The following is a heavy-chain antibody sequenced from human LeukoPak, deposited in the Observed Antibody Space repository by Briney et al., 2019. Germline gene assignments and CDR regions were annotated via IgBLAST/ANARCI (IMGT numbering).Heavy chain of an antibody. V-gene: IGHV1-18*01. D-gene: IGHD6-13*01. J-gene: IGHJ6*03. CDR3: ARATYNSSWYRMTPNYYYMDV. CDR1: GYTFTSYG. Sequence: ASVKVSCKASGYTFTSYGISWVRQAPGQGLEWIGWISGYNGKTNYAQKFQGRVTMTTDTSTTTAYMELRSLRSDDTAVFYCARATYNSSWYRMTPNYYYMDVWGKGTTVTVSS. CDR2: ISGYNGKT.